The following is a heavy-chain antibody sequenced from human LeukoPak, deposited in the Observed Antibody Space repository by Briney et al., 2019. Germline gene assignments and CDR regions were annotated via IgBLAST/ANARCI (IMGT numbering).Heavy chain of an antibody. Sequence: ASVKVSCKASGYTFTSYGVIWVRQALGQGLEWMGWISGYKGNTNYAQKFQDRVTMTTDTSTSTAYVELSRLRSDDTAVYYCARSGGEQWLVGVDYWGQGTLVTVSS. V-gene: IGHV1-18*01. CDR1: GYTFTSYG. J-gene: IGHJ4*02. D-gene: IGHD6-19*01. CDR3: ARSGGEQWLVGVDY. CDR2: ISGYKGNT.